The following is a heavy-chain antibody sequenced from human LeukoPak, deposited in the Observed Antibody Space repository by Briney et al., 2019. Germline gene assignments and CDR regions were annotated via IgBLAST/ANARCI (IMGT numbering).Heavy chain of an antibody. J-gene: IGHJ3*02. V-gene: IGHV4-59*01. D-gene: IGHD3-22*01. Sequence: TSETLSLTCTVSGGSISSYHWSWIRQPPGKGLECIGYIYSSGSTNYNPSLKSRVTISVDTSKNQFSLKLSSVTAADTAVYYCARARNYYDSSGFYYEGDAFDIWGQGTMVTVSS. CDR3: ARARNYYDSSGFYYEGDAFDI. CDR1: GGSISSYH. CDR2: IYSSGST.